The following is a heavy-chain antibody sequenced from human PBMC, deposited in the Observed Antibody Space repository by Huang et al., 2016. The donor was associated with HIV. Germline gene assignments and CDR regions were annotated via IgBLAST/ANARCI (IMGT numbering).Heavy chain of an antibody. CDR1: GGSFSNHV. CDR2: IIPIFGTT. Sequence: QVQLVQSGAEVKKPGSSVKVSCKASGGSFSNHVFSWVRQGPGQGFEWMGGIIPIFGTTNYAQKFQGRVTITADESTGTAYLGLSSLRSEDTAVYFCARESNIVVVPHTIKFFDYWGQGTLVTVSS. J-gene: IGHJ4*02. D-gene: IGHD2-2*01. V-gene: IGHV1-69*01. CDR3: ARESNIVVVPHTIKFFDY.